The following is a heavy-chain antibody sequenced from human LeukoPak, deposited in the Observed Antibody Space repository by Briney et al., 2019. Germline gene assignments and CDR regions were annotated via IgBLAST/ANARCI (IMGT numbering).Heavy chain of an antibody. CDR1: GGSINNSY. CDR3: ARLSSLANIAARGRTWFDT. CDR2: IYYSGST. V-gene: IGHV4-59*01. Sequence: SETLSLTCTVSGGSINNSYWTWIRQPPGKGLEWIGHIYYSGSTNYSPSLKSRVTISVDTSKNQFSLKLSSVTAADTAVYYCARLSSLANIAARGRTWFDTWGQGSLVTVSS. J-gene: IGHJ5*02. D-gene: IGHD6-6*01.